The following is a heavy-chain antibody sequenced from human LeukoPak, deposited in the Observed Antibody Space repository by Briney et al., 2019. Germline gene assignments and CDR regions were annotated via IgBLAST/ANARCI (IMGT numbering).Heavy chain of an antibody. V-gene: IGHV1-18*01. D-gene: IGHD3-9*01. CDR1: GYTFTSYG. CDR3: ARQGYTNNLRGYFGDKDDGFDL. CDR2: ISAYKGNT. J-gene: IGHJ3*01. Sequence: ASVKVSCKASGYTFTSYGISWVRQAPGQKLEWMGWISAYKGNTNYAHKLQGRVTMTTDTSRSTAYMELRSLRSDDKAVYYCARQGYTNNLRGYFGDKDDGFDLWGQGTMVTVSS.